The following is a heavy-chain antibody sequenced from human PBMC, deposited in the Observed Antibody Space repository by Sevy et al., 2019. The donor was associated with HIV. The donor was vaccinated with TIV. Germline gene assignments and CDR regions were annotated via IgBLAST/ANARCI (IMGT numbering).Heavy chain of an antibody. CDR3: ARLLWYNPCFDY. D-gene: IGHD1-1*01. CDR1: DGSISSHY. J-gene: IGHJ4*02. V-gene: IGHV4-59*11. Sequence: SETLSLTCTVSDGSISSHYWSWIRQPPGMGLQWIGYIYYSGSTNYNPSLKSRVTMSLDTSKNQFSLKLSSVTAADTAVYYCARLLWYNPCFDYWGQGALVTVSS. CDR2: IYYSGST.